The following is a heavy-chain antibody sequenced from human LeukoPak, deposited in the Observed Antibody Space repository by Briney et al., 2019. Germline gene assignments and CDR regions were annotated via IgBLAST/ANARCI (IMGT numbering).Heavy chain of an antibody. Sequence: GGSLRLSCAASGFTFSSYGMSWVRQAPGKGLEWVSSISDTGGGTHYADSVKGRFTISRDNSQNTLYLQLNSLRAEDTALYYCAREGRGILWGGSDYWGQGTLVTVSS. V-gene: IGHV3-23*01. CDR3: AREGRGILWGGSDY. CDR1: GFTFSSYG. CDR2: ISDTGGGT. D-gene: IGHD2-21*01. J-gene: IGHJ4*02.